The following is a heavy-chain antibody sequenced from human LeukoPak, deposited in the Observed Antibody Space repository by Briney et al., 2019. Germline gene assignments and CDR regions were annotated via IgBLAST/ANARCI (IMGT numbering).Heavy chain of an antibody. D-gene: IGHD1-1*01. Sequence: SGPTLVKPTQTPTLTCTCSGFSLSGTGEGVGWTRQSPGQGLEWLALVYWDDDPRYSPSLKSRLTITKDNFKKQVVLTMTNMDPVDTATYYCVHRQTSAWNRGAFDVWGQGTMVTVSS. J-gene: IGHJ3*01. CDR2: VYWDDDP. V-gene: IGHV2-5*02. CDR3: VHRQTSAWNRGAFDV. CDR1: GFSLSGTGEG.